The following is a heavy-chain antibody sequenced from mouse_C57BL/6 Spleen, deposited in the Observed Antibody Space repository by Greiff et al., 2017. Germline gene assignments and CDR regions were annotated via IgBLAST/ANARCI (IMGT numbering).Heavy chain of an antibody. CDR1: GYAFSSYW. D-gene: IGHD1-1*01. V-gene: IGHV1-80*01. CDR3: ARQLRRPYYFDY. Sequence: QVQLQQSGAELVKPGASVKISCKASGYAFSSYWMNWVKQRPGKGLEWIGQIYPGDGDTNYNGKFKGKATLTADKSSSTAYMQLSSLTSEDSAVYFCARQLRRPYYFDYWGQGTTLTVSS. CDR2: IYPGDGDT. J-gene: IGHJ2*01.